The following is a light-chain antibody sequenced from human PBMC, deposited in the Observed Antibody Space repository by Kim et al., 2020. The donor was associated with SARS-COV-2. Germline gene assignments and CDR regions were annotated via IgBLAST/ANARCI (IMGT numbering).Light chain of an antibody. CDR2: AAS. V-gene: IGKV1-27*01. CDR1: QGIRNE. CDR3: QKYDSEPLS. Sequence: ASVGDRVTITCRASQGIRNELAWYQQKPGKPPNLLIYAASTLHSGVPSRFSGSRSGTDFTFIISSLEPEDVATYYCQKYDSEPLSFGGGTKVEIK. J-gene: IGKJ4*01.